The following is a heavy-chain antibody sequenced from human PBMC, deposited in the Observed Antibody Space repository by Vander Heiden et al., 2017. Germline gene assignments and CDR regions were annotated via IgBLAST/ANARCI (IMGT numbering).Heavy chain of an antibody. D-gene: IGHD2-15*01. Sequence: EVQLVESGGGLVKPGGSLRLSCAASGFTFSTYSMNWVRQAPGQGLEWVSSIGGNSRSIYYADSVKGRFTISRDNAKNSLYLQMNSLRAEDTAVYYCARERVEAFDIWGQGTMVTVSS. V-gene: IGHV3-21*01. CDR3: ARERVEAFDI. CDR2: IGGNSRSI. CDR1: GFTFSTYS. J-gene: IGHJ3*02.